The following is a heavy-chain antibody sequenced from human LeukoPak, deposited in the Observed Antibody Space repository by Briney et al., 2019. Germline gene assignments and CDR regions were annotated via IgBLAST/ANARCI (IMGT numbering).Heavy chain of an antibody. CDR3: ARGAAGSSSFDY. J-gene: IGHJ4*02. CDR1: GYTLTELS. CDR2: FDPEDGET. V-gene: IGHV1-24*01. Sequence: ASVKVSCKVSGYTLTELSMHWVRQAPGKGLEWMGGFDPEDGETIYAQKFQGRVTMTEDTSTDTAYMELSSLRSEDTAVYYCARGAAGSSSFDYWGQGTLVTVSS. D-gene: IGHD6-6*01.